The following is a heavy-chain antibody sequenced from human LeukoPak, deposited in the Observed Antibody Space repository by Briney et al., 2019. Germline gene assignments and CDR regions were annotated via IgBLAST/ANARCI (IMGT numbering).Heavy chain of an antibody. Sequence: SETLSLTCTVSGGSISSGSYYWSWIRQPAGKGLEWIGRIYTSGSTNYNPSLKSRVTMSVDTSKNQFSLKLSSVTAADTAVYYCARDGYYDFWSGYYSNWYFDLWGRGTLVTVSS. CDR3: ARDGYYDFWSGYYSNWYFDL. CDR1: GGSISSGSYY. D-gene: IGHD3-3*01. V-gene: IGHV4-61*02. J-gene: IGHJ2*01. CDR2: IYTSGST.